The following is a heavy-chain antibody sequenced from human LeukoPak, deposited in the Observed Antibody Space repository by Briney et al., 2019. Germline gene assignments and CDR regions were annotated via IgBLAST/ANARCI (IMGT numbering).Heavy chain of an antibody. CDR1: GFTFSSYA. CDR3: ARMYYDFWSGIRGDYYYYMDV. D-gene: IGHD3-3*01. V-gene: IGHV3-64*01. J-gene: IGHJ6*03. CDR2: ISSNGGST. Sequence: PGGSLRLSWAASGFTFSSYAMHWVRQAPGKGLEYVSAISSNGGSTYYANSVKGRFTISRDKSKNTLYLQMGSLRAEDMAVYYCARMYYDFWSGIRGDYYYYMDVWGKGTTVTVSS.